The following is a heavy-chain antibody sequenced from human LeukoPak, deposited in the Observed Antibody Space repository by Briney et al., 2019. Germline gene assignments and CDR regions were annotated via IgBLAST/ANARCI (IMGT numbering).Heavy chain of an antibody. V-gene: IGHV7-4-1*02. Sequence: ASVKVSCKASGYTFTNYGLNWVRQAPGQGFEWMGWINTNTGNPTYAQGFTGRFVFSLDTSVSTAYLQINTLKTEDTAVYYCARGQDYFDSSGYFPVVRHWGQGTLVTVPS. J-gene: IGHJ4*02. CDR1: GYTFTNYG. CDR2: INTNTGNP. CDR3: ARGQDYFDSSGYFPVVRH. D-gene: IGHD3-22*01.